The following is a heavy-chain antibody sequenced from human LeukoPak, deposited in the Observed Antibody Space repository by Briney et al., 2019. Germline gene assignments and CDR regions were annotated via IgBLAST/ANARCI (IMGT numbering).Heavy chain of an antibody. CDR1: GYSISSGYY. CDR3: ARDRSSYAKGHYDF. D-gene: IGHD3-10*01. J-gene: IGHJ4*02. V-gene: IGHV4-38-2*02. Sequence: KPSETLSLTCTVSGYSISSGYYWGWIRQPPGKGLEWIGSIYHSGSTYYNPSLKSRVTISVDTSKSHFSLRLSSVTAADTAVYYCARDRSSYAKGHYDFWGQGTLVTVSP. CDR2: IYHSGST.